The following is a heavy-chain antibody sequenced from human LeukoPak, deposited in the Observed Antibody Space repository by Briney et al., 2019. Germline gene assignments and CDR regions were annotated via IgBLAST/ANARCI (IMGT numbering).Heavy chain of an antibody. CDR1: GFSFSNAW. Sequence: GGSLRLSCATSGFSFSNAWMSWVRQAPGKGLEWIGRIKSKTGGGTTDFAAPVKGRFTISRDESKNMLFLQMNSLRTEVTAVYYCTAAVVTLAGLDYWGQGTLVTVSS. CDR3: TAAVVTLAGLDY. CDR2: IKSKTGGGTT. V-gene: IGHV3-15*01. D-gene: IGHD6-19*01. J-gene: IGHJ4*02.